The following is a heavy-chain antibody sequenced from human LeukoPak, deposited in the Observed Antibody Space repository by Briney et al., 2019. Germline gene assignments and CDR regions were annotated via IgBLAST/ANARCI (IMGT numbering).Heavy chain of an antibody. CDR1: GDSVSSNSAA. D-gene: IGHD3-10*01. CDR2: AYYRSKWYN. J-gene: IGHJ4*02. Sequence: SQPLSLTCAISGDSVSSNSAALNWIRQSPSRGLEWLGSAYYRSKWYNDYAVSVKSRITINPDTSKNQFSLQLNSVTPEDTAVYYCARSRGSLRGAEIDYWGQGTLVTVSS. V-gene: IGHV6-1*01. CDR3: ARSRGSLRGAEIDY.